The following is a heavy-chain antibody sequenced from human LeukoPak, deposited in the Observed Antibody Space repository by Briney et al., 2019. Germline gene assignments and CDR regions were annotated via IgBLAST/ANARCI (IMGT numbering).Heavy chain of an antibody. CDR2: IYYSGST. CDR3: ASLYCSGGSCYSPWDY. CDR1: GGSISSSSYY. Sequence: PSETLSLTCTVSGGSISSSSYYWGWIRQPPGKGLEWIGSIYYSGSTYYNPSLKSRVTTSVDTSKNHFSLKLSSVTAADTAVYYCASLYCSGGSCYSPWDYWGQGTLVTVSS. V-gene: IGHV4-39*01. J-gene: IGHJ4*02. D-gene: IGHD2-15*01.